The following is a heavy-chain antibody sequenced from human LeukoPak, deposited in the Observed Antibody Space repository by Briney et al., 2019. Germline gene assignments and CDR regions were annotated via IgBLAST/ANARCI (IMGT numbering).Heavy chain of an antibody. CDR2: IYYSGST. CDR3: ARAGYSGSPSD. CDR1: GGSISSHY. V-gene: IGHV4-59*11. J-gene: IGHJ4*02. Sequence: SETLSLTCTVSGGSISSHYWSWIRQPPGKGLEWIGYIYYSGSTNYNPSLKSRVTISVDTSKNQFSLKLSSVTAADTAVYYCARAGYSGSPSDWGQGTLVTVSS. D-gene: IGHD1-26*01.